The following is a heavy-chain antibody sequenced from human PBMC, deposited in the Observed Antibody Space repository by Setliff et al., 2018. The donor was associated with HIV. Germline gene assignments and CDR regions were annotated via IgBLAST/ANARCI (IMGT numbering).Heavy chain of an antibody. Sequence: SETLSLTCGVSGGSFSTSNWWSWVRQPPGKGLEWIGEIYHSGNTHYNPSVKSRVTISVDTSKNQFSLKLRSVTAADTAVYYCARRPPYWGFDFWGQGTLVTVSS. D-gene: IGHD3-16*01. CDR3: ARRPPYWGFDF. CDR2: IYHSGNT. J-gene: IGHJ4*02. V-gene: IGHV4-4*02. CDR1: GGSFSTSNW.